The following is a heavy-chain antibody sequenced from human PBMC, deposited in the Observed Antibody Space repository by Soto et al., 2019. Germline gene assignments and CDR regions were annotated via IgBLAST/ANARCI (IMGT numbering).Heavy chain of an antibody. CDR1: EFTFSSYG. CDR2: ISYDGSNK. V-gene: IGHV3-30*18. CDR3: AKVILGITGPTWAGKGGLDY. Sequence: ESGGGVVQPGRSLRLSCAASEFTFSSYGMHWVRQAPGKGLEWVAVISYDGSNKYYADSVKGRFTISRDNSKNTLYLQMNSLRAEDTAVYYCAKVILGITGPTWAGKGGLDYWGQGTLVTVSS. D-gene: IGHD3-10*01. J-gene: IGHJ4*02.